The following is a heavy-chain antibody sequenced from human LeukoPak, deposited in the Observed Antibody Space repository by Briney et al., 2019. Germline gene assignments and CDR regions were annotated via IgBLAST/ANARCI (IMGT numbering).Heavy chain of an antibody. CDR2: LYISGST. V-gene: IGHV3-53*01. Sequence: GGSLRLSCAASGFSVSSNYMSWVRQAPGKGLEWISVLYISGSTYYADSVKGRFTISRDNSKNTLFLRMNSLGAEDTAVYYCAGDPGTGYPIDYWGQGTLVTVSS. D-gene: IGHD3-9*01. J-gene: IGHJ4*02. CDR1: GFSVSSNY. CDR3: AGDPGTGYPIDY.